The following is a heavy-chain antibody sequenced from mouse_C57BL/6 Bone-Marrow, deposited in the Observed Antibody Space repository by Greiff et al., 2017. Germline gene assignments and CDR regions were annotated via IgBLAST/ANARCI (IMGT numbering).Heavy chain of an antibody. CDR2: IDPENGDT. CDR3: TTLTYYFDY. Sequence: GQLQQSGAELVRPGASVKLSCTASGFNIKDDYMHWVKQRPEQGLEWIGWIDPENGDTEYASKFQGKATITADTSSNTAYLQLSSLTSEDTAVYYCTTLTYYFDYWGQGTTLTVSS. D-gene: IGHD5-1*01. V-gene: IGHV14-4*01. CDR1: GFNIKDDY. J-gene: IGHJ2*01.